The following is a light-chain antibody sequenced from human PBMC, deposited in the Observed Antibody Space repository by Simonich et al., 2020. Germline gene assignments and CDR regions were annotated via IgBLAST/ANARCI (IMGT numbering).Light chain of an antibody. Sequence: NFMLTQPHSVSESPGKTVTISCTRSSGSIASNYVQWYQQRPGISPTTVIYEDNQRPSGVPDRFSGSIDSSSNSASLTISGLKTEDEAGYYCQSYDSSNWVFGGGTKLTVL. CDR2: EDN. J-gene: IGLJ3*02. CDR3: QSYDSSNWV. CDR1: SGSIASNY. V-gene: IGLV6-57*01.